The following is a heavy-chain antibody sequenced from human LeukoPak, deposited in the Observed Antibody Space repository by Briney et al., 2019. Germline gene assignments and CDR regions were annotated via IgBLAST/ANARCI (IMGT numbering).Heavy chain of an antibody. V-gene: IGHV4-31*03. D-gene: IGHD4-11*01. Sequence: PSETLSLTCTVSGGSISSGGYYWSWIRQHPGKGLEWIGYIYYSGSTYYNPSLKSRVTISVDTSKNQFSLKLSSVTAADTAVYYCARGGVTTEDFDYWGQGTLVTVSS. CDR3: ARGGVTTEDFDY. CDR1: GGSISSGGYY. J-gene: IGHJ4*02. CDR2: IYYSGST.